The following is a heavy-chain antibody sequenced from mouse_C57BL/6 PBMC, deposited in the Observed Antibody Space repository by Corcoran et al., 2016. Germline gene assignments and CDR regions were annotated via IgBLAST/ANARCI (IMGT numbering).Heavy chain of an antibody. J-gene: IGHJ2*01. CDR1: GYTFTTYG. D-gene: IGHD2-1*01. CDR2: INTYSGVP. Sequence: QIQLVQHGPELKKPGETVKISCKASGYTFTTYGMSWVKQAPGKGLKWMGWINTYSGVPTYADDFKGRFAFSLETSASTAYLKINNLKNEDTATYFCARRYYGNSYYFDYWGQGTTLTVSS. CDR3: ARRYYGNSYYFDY. V-gene: IGHV9-3*01.